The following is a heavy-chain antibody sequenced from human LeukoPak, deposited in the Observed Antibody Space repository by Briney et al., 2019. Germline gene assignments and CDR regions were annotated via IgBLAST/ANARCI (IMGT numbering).Heavy chain of an antibody. D-gene: IGHD3-22*01. CDR2: IYYSGST. Sequence: SETLSLTCTVSGGSISSYYWSWIRQPPGKGLEWIGYIYYSGSTNYNPSLKSRVTISVDTSKNQFSLKLSSVTAADTAVYYCARVSYYYDSSGYPHYYYYYYMDVWGKGTTVTVSS. CDR1: GGSISSYY. J-gene: IGHJ6*03. V-gene: IGHV4-59*01. CDR3: ARVSYYYDSSGYPHYYYYYYMDV.